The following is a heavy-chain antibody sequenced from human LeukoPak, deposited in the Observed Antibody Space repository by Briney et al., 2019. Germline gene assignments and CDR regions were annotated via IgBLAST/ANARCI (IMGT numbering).Heavy chain of an antibody. CDR3: ARDWRYSSDY. Sequence: GGSLRLSCAGSGFTFSSYEMNWVRQAPGGGLEWVSYISSSGRAIYYADSVKGRFTISRDIAKNSLYLQMNSLRDEDTAVYYCARDWRYSSDYWGQGTLVTVSS. D-gene: IGHD5-18*01. CDR2: ISSSGRAI. CDR1: GFTFSSYE. J-gene: IGHJ4*02. V-gene: IGHV3-48*03.